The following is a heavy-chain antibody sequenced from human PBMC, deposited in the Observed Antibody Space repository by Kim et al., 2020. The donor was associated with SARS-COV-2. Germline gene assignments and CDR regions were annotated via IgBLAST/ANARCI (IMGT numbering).Heavy chain of an antibody. CDR1: GGSISSGGYY. CDR2: IYYSGST. J-gene: IGHJ4*02. V-gene: IGHV4-31*03. D-gene: IGHD6-13*01. Sequence: SETLSLTCTVSGGSISSGGYYWSWIRQHPGKGLEWIGYIYYSGSTYYNPSLKSRVTISVDTSKNQFSLKLSSVTAADTAVYYCAIAAAGNFDYWGQGTLVTVSS. CDR3: AIAAAGNFDY.